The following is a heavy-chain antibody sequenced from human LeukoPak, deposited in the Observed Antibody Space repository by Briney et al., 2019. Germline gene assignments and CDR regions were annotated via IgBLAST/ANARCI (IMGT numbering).Heavy chain of an antibody. D-gene: IGHD3-16*01. Sequence: GASVKVSCKASGYTFTSHYIHWVRQAPGQGLEWMGIINASGGSTSYAQKFQGRVTMTRDTSTRTVYMELSSLRSEDTAVYYCARAGGIYFDYWGQGTLVTVSS. V-gene: IGHV1-46*01. CDR2: INASGGST. J-gene: IGHJ4*02. CDR1: GYTFTSHY. CDR3: ARAGGIYFDY.